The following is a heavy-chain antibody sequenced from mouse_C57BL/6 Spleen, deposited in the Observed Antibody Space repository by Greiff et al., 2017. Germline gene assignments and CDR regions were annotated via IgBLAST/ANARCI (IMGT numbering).Heavy chain of an antibody. Sequence: EVKVVESGGGLVKPGGSLKLSCAASGFTFSDYGMHWVRQAPEKGLEWVAYISSGSSTIYYADTVKGRFTISRDNAKNTLFLQMTSLRSEDTAMYYCARYNYGSSYFDYWGQGTTLTVSS. CDR3: ARYNYGSSYFDY. CDR1: GFTFSDYG. D-gene: IGHD1-1*01. V-gene: IGHV5-17*01. J-gene: IGHJ2*01. CDR2: ISSGSSTI.